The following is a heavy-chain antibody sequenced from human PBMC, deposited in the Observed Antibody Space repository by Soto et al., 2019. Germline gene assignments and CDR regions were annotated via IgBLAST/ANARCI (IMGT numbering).Heavy chain of an antibody. CDR3: ARSFLTGYYSLAAFDI. CDR1: GYTFTSYA. V-gene: IGHV1-3*01. CDR2: INAGNGNT. D-gene: IGHD3-9*01. J-gene: IGHJ3*02. Sequence: GASVKVSCKASGYTFTSYAMHWVRQAPGQRLEWMGWINAGNGNTKYSQKFQGRVTITRDTSASTAYMELSSLRSEDTAVYYCARSFLTGYYSLAAFDIWGQGTMVTVSS.